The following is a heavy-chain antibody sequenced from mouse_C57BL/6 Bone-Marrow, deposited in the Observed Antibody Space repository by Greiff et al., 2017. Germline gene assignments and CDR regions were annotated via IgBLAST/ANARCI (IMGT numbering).Heavy chain of an antibody. CDR1: GYAFTNYL. D-gene: IGHD1-1*01. CDR3: ARYYYGSYFDY. Sequence: VQLQQSGAELVRPGTSVKVSCKASGYAFTNYLIEWVKQRPGQGLEWIGVINPGSGGNNYNEKFKGKATLTADKSSSTAYMQLSSLTSEDSAVYFCARYYYGSYFDYWGQGTTLTVSS. CDR2: INPGSGGN. J-gene: IGHJ2*01. V-gene: IGHV1-54*01.